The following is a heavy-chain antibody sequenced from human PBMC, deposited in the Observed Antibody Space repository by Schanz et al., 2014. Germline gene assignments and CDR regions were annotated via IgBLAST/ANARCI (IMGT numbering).Heavy chain of an antibody. V-gene: IGHV3-23*01. D-gene: IGHD6-13*01. CDR2: LTGSGTTT. J-gene: IGHJ4*02. Sequence: EVQLLESGGGLAQPGGSLRLSCAASGFTFSIYGMSWVRQAPGKGLEWVSALTGSGTTTYYADSVKGRFTISRDNSKNTLDLQMNSLRAEDTAIYYCAKDLAAVGVFDYWGQGSLVTVSS. CDR3: AKDLAAVGVFDY. CDR1: GFTFSIYG.